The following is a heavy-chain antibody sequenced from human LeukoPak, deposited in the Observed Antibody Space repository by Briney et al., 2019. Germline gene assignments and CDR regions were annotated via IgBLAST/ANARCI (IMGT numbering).Heavy chain of an antibody. Sequence: SETLSLTCTVSGGSISSYYWSWLRQPPGKGLEWIGYIYYSGSTNYNPSLKSRVTISVDTSKNQFSLKLSSVTAADTAVYYCARVIVVGATSMLVDAFDIWGQGTMVTVSS. CDR1: GGSISSYY. D-gene: IGHD1-26*01. CDR3: ARVIVVGATSMLVDAFDI. J-gene: IGHJ3*02. V-gene: IGHV4-59*01. CDR2: IYYSGST.